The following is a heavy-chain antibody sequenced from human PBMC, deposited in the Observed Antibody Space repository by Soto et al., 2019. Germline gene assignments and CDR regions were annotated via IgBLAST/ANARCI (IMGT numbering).Heavy chain of an antibody. CDR1: GFTFSSYA. CDR3: AKDRAVAGPGYNWFDP. CDR2: ISGSGGST. V-gene: IGHV3-23*01. Sequence: GGSLRLSCAASGFTFSSYAMSWVRQAPGKGLEWVSAISGSGGSTYYADSVKGRFTISRDNSKNTLYLQMNSLRAEDTAVYYCAKDRAVAGPGYNWFDPWGQGTLVTV. J-gene: IGHJ5*02. D-gene: IGHD6-19*01.